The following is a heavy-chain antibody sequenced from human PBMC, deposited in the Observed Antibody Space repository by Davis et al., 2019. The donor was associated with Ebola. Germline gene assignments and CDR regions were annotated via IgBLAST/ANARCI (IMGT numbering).Heavy chain of an antibody. J-gene: IGHJ4*02. CDR2: IRNKASSYST. D-gene: IGHD6-25*01. Sequence: PGGSLRLSCAASGFTFSDYYMDWVRQAPGMGLEWVGRIRNKASSYSTEYAASVKDRFIISRDDSKNSLYLQMNALGTEDTAVYYCAKAGSSGWRDFDYWGQGTLVTVSS. CDR3: AKAGSSGWRDFDY. CDR1: GFTFSDYY. V-gene: IGHV3-72*01.